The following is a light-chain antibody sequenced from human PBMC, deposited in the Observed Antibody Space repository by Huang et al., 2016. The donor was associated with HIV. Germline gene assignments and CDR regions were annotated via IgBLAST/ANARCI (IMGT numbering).Light chain of an antibody. CDR3: QQYDNLHT. J-gene: IGKJ2*01. Sequence: DIQMTTSPSSLSASVGDRVTITCQARQDISNYLNWYQKKPGKAPKLLIYDASKLEIGVPSRFSVSRSGTHFTFTINNLQPEDIATYYCQQYDNLHTFGQGTKLEIK. CDR2: DAS. V-gene: IGKV1-33*01. CDR1: QDISNY.